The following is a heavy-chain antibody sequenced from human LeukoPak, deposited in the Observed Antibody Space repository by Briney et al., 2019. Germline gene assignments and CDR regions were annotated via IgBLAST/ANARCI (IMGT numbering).Heavy chain of an antibody. CDR3: TTGKMASDY. D-gene: IGHD5-24*01. J-gene: IGHJ4*02. CDR2: IKSKTDGGTT. CDR1: GFTFSNAW. Sequence: GGSLRLSCAASGFTFSNAWMSWVRQAPGKGLEXXGRIKSKTDGGTTDYAAPVKGRFTISRDDSKNTLYLQMNSLKTEDTTVYYCTTGKMASDYWGQGTLVTVSS. V-gene: IGHV3-15*01.